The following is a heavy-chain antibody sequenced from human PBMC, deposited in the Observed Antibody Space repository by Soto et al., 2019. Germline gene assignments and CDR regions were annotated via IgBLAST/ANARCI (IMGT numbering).Heavy chain of an antibody. CDR2: ISGSGGTT. J-gene: IGHJ4*02. V-gene: IGHV3-49*04. Sequence: SGFTFSSYAMSWVRQAPGKGLEWVSAISGSGGTTEYAASVKGRFTISRDDSKSIAYLQMNSLKTEDTAVYYCTRDHRHLDYWGQGTLVTVSS. CDR3: TRDHRHLDY. CDR1: GFTFSSYA.